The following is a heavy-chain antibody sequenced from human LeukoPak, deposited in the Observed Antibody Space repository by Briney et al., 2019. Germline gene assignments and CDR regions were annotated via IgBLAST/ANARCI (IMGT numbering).Heavy chain of an antibody. CDR1: GYTFTGYY. CDR2: INPNSGGT. Sequence: ASVKVSCKASGYTFTGYYMHWVRQAPGQGLEWMGWINPNSGGTNYAQKFQGRVTMTRNTSISTAYMELSRLRSDDTAVHYCASPAGPDYYGSGSLDYWGQGTLVTVSS. CDR3: ASPAGPDYYGSGSLDY. J-gene: IGHJ4*02. V-gene: IGHV1-2*02. D-gene: IGHD3-10*01.